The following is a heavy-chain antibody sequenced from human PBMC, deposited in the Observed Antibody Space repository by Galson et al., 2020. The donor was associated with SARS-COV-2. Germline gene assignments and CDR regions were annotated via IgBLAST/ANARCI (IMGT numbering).Heavy chain of an antibody. CDR1: GFTFSNYE. CDR2: ISDSGTNI. V-gene: IGHV3-48*03. J-gene: IGHJ3*02. CDR3: ASPYLAAASFFGAFDI. Sequence: GESLKISCAGPGFTFSNYEMNWVRQAPGKGLEWVAYISDSGTNIYYADSVKGRFTISRDNAMNSLYLQMTSLRAEDTAVYYCASPYLAAASFFGAFDIWGLGTVVTVSS. D-gene: IGHD2-15*01.